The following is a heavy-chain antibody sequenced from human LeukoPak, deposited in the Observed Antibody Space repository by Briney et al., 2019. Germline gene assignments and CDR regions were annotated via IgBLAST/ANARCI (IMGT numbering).Heavy chain of an antibody. CDR3: AKAEWELHSGNDAFDI. CDR2: ISGSGGST. D-gene: IGHD1-26*01. J-gene: IGHJ3*02. V-gene: IGHV3-23*01. CDR1: GFIFITYA. Sequence: GGSLRVSCAASGFIFITYAMSWVRQAPGKGLEWVSAISGSGGSTYYADSVKGRFTISRDNSKNTLYLQMNSLRAEDTAVYYCAKAEWELHSGNDAFDIWGQGTMVTVSS.